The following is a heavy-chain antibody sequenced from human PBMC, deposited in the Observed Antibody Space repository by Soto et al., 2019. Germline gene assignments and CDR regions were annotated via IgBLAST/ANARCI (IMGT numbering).Heavy chain of an antibody. CDR3: TRLISAAQDY. CDR2: IRDIAYNYAT. Sequence: EVLLVESGGGLVQPGGSLKLSCAASGFVFKDSSIHWVRQASGKGLEWVGRIRDIAYNYATAYAASVEGRFTISRDDSDNTAYLHMSSLKTEDTAIYYCTRLISAAQDYWGQGTLVTVSS. CDR1: GFVFKDSS. J-gene: IGHJ4*02. D-gene: IGHD3-10*01. V-gene: IGHV3-73*01.